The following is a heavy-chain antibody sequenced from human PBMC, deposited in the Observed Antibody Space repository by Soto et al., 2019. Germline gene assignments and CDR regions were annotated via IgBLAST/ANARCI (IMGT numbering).Heavy chain of an antibody. J-gene: IGHJ5*02. Sequence: QVQLVQSGAEVKKPGASVKISCKASGYTFTRYAMNWVRQGPGQRLEWMGWTNPDNGNTKSSQKFQDRVIITRDTSATTAYTDLSSLRSEDTAVYYCARGITTGQIDPCGQATVLTVSS. CDR1: GYTFTRYA. D-gene: IGHD3-10*01. V-gene: IGHV1-3*01. CDR2: TNPDNGNT. CDR3: ARGITTGQIDP.